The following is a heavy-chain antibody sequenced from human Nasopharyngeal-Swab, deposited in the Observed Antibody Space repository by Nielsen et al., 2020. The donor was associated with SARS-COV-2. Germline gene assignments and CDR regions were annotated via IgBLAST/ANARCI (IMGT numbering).Heavy chain of an antibody. CDR2: ITHSGST. Sequence: SETLSLTCAVYGGSFSSYCWTWIRQPPGKGLEWIGEITHSGSTNYNPSLKSRVTLSVDTSKNQFSLKLSSVTAADTAAYYCARAPDYDVLTGYYPGAFDIWGQGTMVTVSS. CDR1: GGSFSSYC. V-gene: IGHV4-34*01. CDR3: ARAPDYDVLTGYYPGAFDI. D-gene: IGHD3-9*01. J-gene: IGHJ3*02.